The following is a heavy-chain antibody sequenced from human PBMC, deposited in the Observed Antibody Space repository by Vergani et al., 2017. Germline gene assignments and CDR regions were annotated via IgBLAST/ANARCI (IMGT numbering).Heavy chain of an antibody. D-gene: IGHD2/OR15-2a*01. J-gene: IGHJ6*03. V-gene: IGHV3-74*01. CDR3: ARDGTDRTTRYYYYYMDV. CDR2: INSDGSST. CDR1: GFTFSSYW. Sequence: EVQLVESGGGLVQPGGSLRLSCAASGFTFSSYWMHWVRQAPGKGLVWVSRINSDGSSTSYADSVKGRFTISRDNAKNTLYLQMNSLRAEDTAVYYCARDGTDRTTRYYYYYMDVGGKGTTVTVSS.